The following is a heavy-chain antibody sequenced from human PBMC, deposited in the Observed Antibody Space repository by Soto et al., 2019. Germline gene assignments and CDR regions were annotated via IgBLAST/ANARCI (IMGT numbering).Heavy chain of an antibody. CDR2: IYPSGHT. CDR3: VGGYYVDSLDY. D-gene: IGHD4-17*01. Sequence: PAETLCLTCTVSGGSISSGDYYWSWIRQPQMKALEWISYIYPSGHTHYTTSLKSPVTISVDPSKNQFSLKLSSLTAADTAVYYCVGGYYVDSLDYWGQGTLVTVSS. J-gene: IGHJ4*02. CDR1: GGSISSGDYY. V-gene: IGHV4-30-4*01.